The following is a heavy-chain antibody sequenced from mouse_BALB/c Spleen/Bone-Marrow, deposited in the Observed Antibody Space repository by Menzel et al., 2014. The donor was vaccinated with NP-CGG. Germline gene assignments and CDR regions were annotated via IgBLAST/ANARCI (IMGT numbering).Heavy chain of an antibody. CDR2: ISNLAYSI. V-gene: IGHV5-15*02. D-gene: IGHD2-1*01. CDR3: ATIYYGNSYAMDH. J-gene: IGHJ4*01. CDR1: GFTFSDYG. Sequence: VPVAGPGGGLVQPGRYRNLSSAASGFTFSDYGMAWVRQAPGKGPEWVAFISNLAYSIYYADTVTGRFTISRKNAKNTLYLKMSSLRSEDTAMYYCATIYYGNSYAMDHWRQSTPVPVSS.